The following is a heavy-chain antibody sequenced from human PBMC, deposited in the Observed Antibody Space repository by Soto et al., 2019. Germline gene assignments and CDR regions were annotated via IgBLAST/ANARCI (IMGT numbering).Heavy chain of an antibody. CDR2: ISTSKGNT. J-gene: IGHJ4*02. CDR3: ATSSPAFDY. V-gene: IGHV1-18*01. CDR1: GYTFTSFG. Sequence: ASVKVSCKTSGYTFTSFGISWVRQAPGQGLEWMGWISTSKGNTNYAQKFQGRVTMTTDTSTSTAYMELRSLRSDDTAVYYCATSSPAFDYWGQGTLVTVYS.